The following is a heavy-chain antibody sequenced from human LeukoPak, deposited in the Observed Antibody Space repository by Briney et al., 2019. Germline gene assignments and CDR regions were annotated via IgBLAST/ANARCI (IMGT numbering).Heavy chain of an antibody. V-gene: IGHV3-23*01. J-gene: IGHJ4*02. CDR2: ISGSGGST. Sequence: QPGGSLRLSCAASGFTFSNYGMNWVRQAPGKGLEWVSSISGSGGSTYYADSVKGRFTISRDNSKNTLYLQMNSLRAEDTAVYYCAREGDYYDSSGYYDYWGQGTLVTVSS. CDR1: GFTFSNYG. D-gene: IGHD3-22*01. CDR3: AREGDYYDSSGYYDY.